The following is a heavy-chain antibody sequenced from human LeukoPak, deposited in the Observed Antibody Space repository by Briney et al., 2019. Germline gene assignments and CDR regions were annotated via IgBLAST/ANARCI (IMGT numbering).Heavy chain of an antibody. J-gene: IGHJ4*02. CDR1: GGSISSSSYY. D-gene: IGHD6-13*01. CDR2: IYYSGST. CDR3: ARDLGGGSSSWYVLNY. Sequence: SETLSLTCTVSGGSISSSSYYWGWIRQPPGKGLEWIGSIYYSGSTYYNPSLKSRVTISVDTSKNQFSLKLSSVTAADTAVYYCARDLGGGSSSWYVLNYWGQGTLVTVSS. V-gene: IGHV4-39*07.